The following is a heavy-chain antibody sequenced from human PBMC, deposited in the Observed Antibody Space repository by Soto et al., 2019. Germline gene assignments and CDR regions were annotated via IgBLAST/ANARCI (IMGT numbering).Heavy chain of an antibody. V-gene: IGHV4-30-4*01. CDR3: ARVSAVSAEYYFDY. CDR2: ILHNGNA. CDR1: GASGTSTGYY. D-gene: IGHD6-19*01. J-gene: IGHJ4*02. Sequence: QVQLRESGPGLMRPSQTLSLTCTVSGASGTSTGYYWTCIRQSPGKALEWRGYILHNGNADYSPSLQTRLSISLASSKTQFSLKVNSVSAADTAIYFCARVSAVSAEYYFDYWGQGALVTVSS.